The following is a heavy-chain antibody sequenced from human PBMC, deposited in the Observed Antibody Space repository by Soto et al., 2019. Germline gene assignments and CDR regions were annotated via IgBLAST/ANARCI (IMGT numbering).Heavy chain of an antibody. CDR1: GFTFSSIW. CDR3: ARGGGWITDH. J-gene: IGHJ4*02. V-gene: IGHV3-7*01. D-gene: IGHD5-12*01. Sequence: EVQLVESGGGLVQPGGSLRLSCAASGFTFSSIWMSWVRQAPGKGLEWVATIKEDGSKKYYVDAVKGRVTVSRDNVKDSLYLQMNSLRVDDKAVYYCARGGGWITDHGGQGTLVAVSS. CDR2: IKEDGSKK.